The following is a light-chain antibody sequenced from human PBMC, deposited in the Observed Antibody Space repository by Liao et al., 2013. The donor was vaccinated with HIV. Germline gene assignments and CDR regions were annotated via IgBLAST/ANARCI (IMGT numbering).Light chain of an antibody. CDR3: QAWDSSTNYV. J-gene: IGLJ1*01. V-gene: IGLV3-1*01. CDR2: QDT. Sequence: SYEVTQPPSVSVSPGQTATITCSGDKLGDKYACWYQQKPGQSPVMVIYQDTKRPSGIPERFSGSNSGNTATLTISGTQPMDEADYYCQAWDSSTNYVFGTGTQVTVL. CDR1: KLGDKY.